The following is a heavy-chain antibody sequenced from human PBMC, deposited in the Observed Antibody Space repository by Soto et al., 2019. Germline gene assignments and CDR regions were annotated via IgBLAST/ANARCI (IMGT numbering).Heavy chain of an antibody. CDR3: ARGPSGDKVDY. CDR2: IYYSGST. J-gene: IGHJ4*02. Sequence: PSETLSLTCTVSGGSISSGGYYWSWIRQHPGKGLEWIGYIYYSGSTYYNPSLKSRVTISVDTSKNQFSLKLSSVSAADTAVYYGARGPSGDKVDYWGQGTLVTVSS. V-gene: IGHV4-30-4*08. D-gene: IGHD7-27*01. CDR1: GGSISSGGYY.